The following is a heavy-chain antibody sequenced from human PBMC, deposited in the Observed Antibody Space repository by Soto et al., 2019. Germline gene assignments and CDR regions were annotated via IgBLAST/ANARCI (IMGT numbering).Heavy chain of an antibody. V-gene: IGHV4-59*01. CDR3: ARDKMAEAPPYYYGIDV. D-gene: IGHD6-19*01. J-gene: IGHJ6*02. CDR1: GACISSYY. CDR2: IYYSGST. Sequence: LSLTGNVAGACISSYYWSWIRQPPGKGLEWIGYIYYSGSTNYNPSLKSRVTISVDTSKNQFSLKLSSVTAADTAVYYCARDKMAEAPPYYYGIDVWGHGTTVTVS.